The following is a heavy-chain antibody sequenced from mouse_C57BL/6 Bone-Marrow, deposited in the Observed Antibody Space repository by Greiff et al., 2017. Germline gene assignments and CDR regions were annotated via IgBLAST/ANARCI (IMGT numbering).Heavy chain of an antibody. J-gene: IGHJ2*01. V-gene: IGHV5-12*01. Sequence: EVKLVESGGGLVQPGGSLKLSCAASGFTFSDYYMYWVRQTPEKRLEWVAYISNGGGSTYYPDTVKGRFTISRDNAKNTLYLQMSRLKSEDTAMDYCARRGDPYYFDYWGQGTTLTVSS. D-gene: IGHD2-13*01. CDR2: ISNGGGST. CDR3: ARRGDPYYFDY. CDR1: GFTFSDYY.